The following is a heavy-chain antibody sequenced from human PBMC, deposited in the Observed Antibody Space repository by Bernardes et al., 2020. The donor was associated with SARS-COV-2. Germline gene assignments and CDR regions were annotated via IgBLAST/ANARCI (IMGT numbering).Heavy chain of an antibody. Sequence: GGSLRLSCAASGFTFSSYGMHWVRQAPGKGLEWVAVISYDGSNKYYADSVKGRFTISRDNAKNSLYLQMNSLRAEDTAVYYCAGGYCSSTSCHTYYYYGMDVWGQGTTVTVSS. J-gene: IGHJ6*02. CDR2: ISYDGSNK. D-gene: IGHD2-2*01. CDR1: GFTFSSYG. V-gene: IGHV3-30*03. CDR3: AGGYCSSTSCHTYYYYGMDV.